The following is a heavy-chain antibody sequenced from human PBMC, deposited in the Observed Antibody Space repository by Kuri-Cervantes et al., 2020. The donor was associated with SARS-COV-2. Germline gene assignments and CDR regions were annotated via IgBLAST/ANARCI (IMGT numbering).Heavy chain of an antibody. V-gene: IGHV3-11*04. Sequence: GESLKISCAASGFTFTDYYMSWIRQAPGKGLEWVSYISSSGSTIYYADSVKGRFTMSRDNAKNSLYMQMNSLRAEDTAMYYCARGEPEPGIPVAGRGGLGFDYWGQGTLVTVSS. CDR1: GFTFTDYY. D-gene: IGHD6-19*01. CDR2: ISSSGSTI. J-gene: IGHJ4*02. CDR3: ARGEPEPGIPVAGRGGLGFDY.